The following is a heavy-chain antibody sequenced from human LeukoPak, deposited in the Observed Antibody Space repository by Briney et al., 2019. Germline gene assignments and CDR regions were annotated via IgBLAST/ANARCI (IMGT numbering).Heavy chain of an antibody. V-gene: IGHV4-59*01. J-gene: IGHJ6*03. Sequence: SETLSLTCTVSGGSISSYYWSWIRQPPGKGLEWIGYIYYSGSTNYNPSLKSRVTISVDTSKNQFYLKLSSVTAADTAVYYCARGLSSRGRRYYYYYMDVWGKGTTITVSS. CDR1: GGSISSYY. CDR3: ARGLSSRGRRYYYYYMDV. CDR2: IYYSGST. D-gene: IGHD1-14*01.